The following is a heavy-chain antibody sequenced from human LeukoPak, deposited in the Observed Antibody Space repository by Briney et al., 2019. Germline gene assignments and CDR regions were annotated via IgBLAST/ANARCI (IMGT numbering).Heavy chain of an antibody. D-gene: IGHD2/OR15-2a*01. J-gene: IGHJ4*02. CDR1: GYSFTSYY. CDR2: INPSGGST. V-gene: IGHV1-46*01. CDR3: ARDGGPTEYQFDY. Sequence: ASVNVSCKASGYSFTSYYMHWVRQAPGQGLAWVGIINPSGGSTSYAQKFQGRVTMTRDTSTSTVYIEVSSLRSEDTAVYYCARDGGPTEYQFDYWGQGTLVTVSS.